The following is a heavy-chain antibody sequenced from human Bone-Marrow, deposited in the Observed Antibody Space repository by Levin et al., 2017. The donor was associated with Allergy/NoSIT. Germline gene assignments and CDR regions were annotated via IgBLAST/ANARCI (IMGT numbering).Heavy chain of an antibody. V-gene: IGHV3-11*01. Sequence: PGGSLRLSCVASGFTFGDLYMSWIRQAPGQGLEWVSYISTSGTAAYYADSVKGRFTISRDNAKKSVYLQMNSLRVEDTALYFCARGALPDYWGQGTLVTVSS. J-gene: IGHJ4*02. CDR1: GFTFGDLY. CDR2: ISTSGTAA. CDR3: ARGALPDY.